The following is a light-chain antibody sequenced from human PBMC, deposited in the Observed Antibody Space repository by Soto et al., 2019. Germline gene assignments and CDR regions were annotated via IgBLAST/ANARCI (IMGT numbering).Light chain of an antibody. CDR3: QHYNNCPPYT. Sequence: EIVMTQSPATLSVSPGERATLSCRASQNVGNSLAWYQQKPGQAPRLLIYGATTRATGIPARFSGSGSGTDFTLTISSLQSEDFAVYYCQHYNNCPPYTFGQGTKVEIK. J-gene: IGKJ2*01. V-gene: IGKV3-15*01. CDR1: QNVGNS. CDR2: GAT.